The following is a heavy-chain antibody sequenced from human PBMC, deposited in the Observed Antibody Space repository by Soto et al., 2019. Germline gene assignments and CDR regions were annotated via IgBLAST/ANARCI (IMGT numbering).Heavy chain of an antibody. D-gene: IGHD1-1*01. CDR3: TTDRPATGNKHYYYYGMDV. J-gene: IGHJ6*02. CDR1: GFTFSNAW. CDR2: IKSKTDGGTT. Sequence: GGSLRLSCAASGFTFSNAWMNWVHQAPGKGLEWVGRIKSKTDGGTTDYAAPVKGRFTTSRDDSKNTLYLQMNSLKTEDTAVYYCTTDRPATGNKHYYYYGMDVWGQGTTVTVSS. V-gene: IGHV3-15*07.